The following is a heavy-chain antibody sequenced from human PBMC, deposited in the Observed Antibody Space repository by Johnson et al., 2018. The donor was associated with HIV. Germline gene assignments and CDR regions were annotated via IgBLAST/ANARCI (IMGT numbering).Heavy chain of an antibody. CDR3: ARATTPHDAFDI. CDR1: GFTFSSYW. Sequence: QVQLVESGGGVVQPGGSLRLSCAASGFTFSSYWMHWIRQTPGKGLEWVSYISSSGTTVYNADSVKGRFSISRDNAKQSLYLQMNSLRAEDTAVYYCARATTPHDAFDIWGQGTMVTVSS. V-gene: IGHV3-11*04. J-gene: IGHJ3*02. CDR2: ISSSGTTV. D-gene: IGHD1-1*01.